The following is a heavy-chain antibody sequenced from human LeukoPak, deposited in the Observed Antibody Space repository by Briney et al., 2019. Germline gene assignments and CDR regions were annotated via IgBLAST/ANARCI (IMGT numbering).Heavy chain of an antibody. CDR2: INPNSGGT. Sequence: ASVKVSCKASGYTFTGYYMHWVRQPPAQGLEWMGWINPNSGGTNYAQKFQGRVTMTRDTSISTAYMELSRLRSDDTAVYYCARGFGSGSYYGNWFDPWGQGTLVTVSS. D-gene: IGHD3-10*01. CDR1: GYTFTGYY. J-gene: IGHJ5*02. V-gene: IGHV1-2*02. CDR3: ARGFGSGSYYGNWFDP.